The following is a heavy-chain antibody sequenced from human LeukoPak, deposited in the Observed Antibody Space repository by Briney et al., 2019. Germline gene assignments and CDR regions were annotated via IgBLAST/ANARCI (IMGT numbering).Heavy chain of an antibody. J-gene: IGHJ5*02. V-gene: IGHV3-11*06. CDR2: ISSGSTYT. Sequence: GGSLRLSCAASGFTFSDYYLSWIRQAPGKGLEWVSYISSGSTYTNYADSVKGRFTISKDNAKNSLFLQMNSLRAEDTAVYFCARLSSSSTDWFDAWGQGTLVTVSS. D-gene: IGHD6-19*01. CDR1: GFTFSDYY. CDR3: ARLSSSSTDWFDA.